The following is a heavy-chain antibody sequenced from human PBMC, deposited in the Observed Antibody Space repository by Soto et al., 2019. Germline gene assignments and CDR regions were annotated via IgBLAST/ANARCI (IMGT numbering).Heavy chain of an antibody. J-gene: IGHJ6*02. CDR3: ASDLVAASDPYGLDV. D-gene: IGHD1-26*01. CDR1: GFSFSNNG. CDR2: ICQDGNNK. Sequence: XVWLRLSCGACGFSFSNNGKHWVRPAPGKGLEWVAIICQDGNNKYYADSARGRFIISRDKSKNRLYLQMNSLRAEDTAVYLCASDLVAASDPYGLDVCGQRTPVTVSS. V-gene: IGHV3-33*01.